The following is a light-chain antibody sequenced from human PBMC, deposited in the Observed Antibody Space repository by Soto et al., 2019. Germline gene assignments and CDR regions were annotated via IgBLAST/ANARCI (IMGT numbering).Light chain of an antibody. Sequence: QSVLTQPASVSGSPGQSITISCTGTSSDVGGYNYVSWYQQHPGKAPKLMIYDVSNRPSGVSNRFSGSKSGNTAPLTISGLQAEDEADYYCSSYTSSSTPEVFGTGTKVTVL. V-gene: IGLV2-14*01. CDR3: SSYTSSSTPEV. CDR2: DVS. J-gene: IGLJ1*01. CDR1: SSDVGGYNY.